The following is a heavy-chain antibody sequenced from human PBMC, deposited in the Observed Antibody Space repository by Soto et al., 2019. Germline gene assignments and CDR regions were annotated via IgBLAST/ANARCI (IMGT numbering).Heavy chain of an antibody. CDR3: AKVLGSYGLRSLDY. V-gene: IGHV3-23*01. J-gene: IGHJ4*02. CDR1: GFTFSSYA. D-gene: IGHD5-18*01. CDR2: ISGSGGST. Sequence: HPGGSLRLSCAASGFTFSSYAMSWVRQAPGKGLEWVSAISGSGGSTYYADSVKGRFTISRDNSKNTLYLQMNSLRAEDTAVYYCAKVLGSYGLRSLDYWGQGTLVTVSS.